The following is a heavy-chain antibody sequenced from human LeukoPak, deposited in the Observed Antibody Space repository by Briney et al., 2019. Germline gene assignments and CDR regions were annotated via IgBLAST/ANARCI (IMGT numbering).Heavy chain of an antibody. CDR2: IWYDGSNK. CDR1: GFTFSSYG. CDR3: AKNAAAGTFGFDP. J-gene: IGHJ5*02. Sequence: PGRSLRLSCAASGFTFSSYGMHWVRQAPGKGLEWVAVIWYDGSNKYHADSVKGRFTISRDNSKNTLYLQMNSLRAEDTAVYYCAKNAAAGTFGFDPWGQGTLVTVSS. D-gene: IGHD6-13*01. V-gene: IGHV3-33*06.